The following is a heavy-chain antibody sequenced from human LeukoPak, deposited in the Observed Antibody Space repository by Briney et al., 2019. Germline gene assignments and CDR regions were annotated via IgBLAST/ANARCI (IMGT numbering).Heavy chain of an antibody. V-gene: IGHV3-9*03. J-gene: IGHJ4*02. CDR2: ISWNSGSI. Sequence: GGSPRLSCAASGFTFDDYAMHWVRQAPGKGLEWVSGISWNSGSIGYADSVKGRFTISRDNAKNSLYLQMNSLRAEDMALYYCAKDMGLYYDSSGAFDYWGQGTLVTVSS. CDR3: AKDMGLYYDSSGAFDY. D-gene: IGHD3-22*01. CDR1: GFTFDDYA.